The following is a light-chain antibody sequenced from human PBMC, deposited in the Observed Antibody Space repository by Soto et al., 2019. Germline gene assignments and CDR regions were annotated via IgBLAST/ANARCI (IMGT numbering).Light chain of an antibody. CDR3: QQYGSSPPNT. V-gene: IGKV3-20*01. CDR1: QTITNEY. J-gene: IGKJ5*01. Sequence: EIVLTHSPGTLSLSPGERATLSCRASQTITNEYLAWYQQKPGQPPRLLIYDASSRATGVPDRFSGSASGTDFTLTVSRLEPEDFAMYYCQQYGSSPPNTFGQGTRLEIK. CDR2: DAS.